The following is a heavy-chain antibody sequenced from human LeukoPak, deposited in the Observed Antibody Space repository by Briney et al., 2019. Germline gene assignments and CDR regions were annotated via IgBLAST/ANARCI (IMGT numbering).Heavy chain of an antibody. D-gene: IGHD2-15*01. V-gene: IGHV4-59*01. CDR2: IYYSGST. J-gene: IGHJ4*02. CDR3: ARGATAYYFDY. CDR1: GGSISNYY. Sequence: SETLPLTCSVSGGSISNYYWSWIRQPPGEGLEWIGYIYYSGSTNYHPSLKSRVTMSVGTSKNQFSLNLSSVTAADTAVYYCARGATAYYFDYWGQGTLVTVSS.